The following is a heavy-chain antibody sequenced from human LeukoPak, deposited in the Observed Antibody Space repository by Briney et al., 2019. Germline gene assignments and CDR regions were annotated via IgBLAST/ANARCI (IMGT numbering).Heavy chain of an antibody. Sequence: TETLSLTCGVSGYSISRGYYWAWIRQPPGKGLEWIGTIYHTGSTYYTPSLGSRATISVDTSKSEFSLNLNSVTAADTAVYYCARAGWIITSGIDYWGQGALVTVSS. J-gene: IGHJ4*02. CDR3: ARAGWIITSGIDY. CDR2: IYHTGST. D-gene: IGHD3-10*01. CDR1: GYSISRGYY. V-gene: IGHV4-38-2*01.